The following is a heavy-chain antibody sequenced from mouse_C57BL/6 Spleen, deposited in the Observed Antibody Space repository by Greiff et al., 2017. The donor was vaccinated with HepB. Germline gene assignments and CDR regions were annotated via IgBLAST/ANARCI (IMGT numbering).Heavy chain of an antibody. CDR3: VRGGSYAMDY. CDR1: GISITTGNYR. Sequence: EVKLLESGPGLVKPSQTVFLTCTVTGISITTGNYRWSWIRQFPGNKLEWIGYIYYSGTITYNPSLTSRTTITRDTPKNQFFLEMNSLTAEDTATYYCVRGGSYAMDYWGQGTSVTVSS. V-gene: IGHV3-5*01. CDR2: IYYSGTI. J-gene: IGHJ4*01.